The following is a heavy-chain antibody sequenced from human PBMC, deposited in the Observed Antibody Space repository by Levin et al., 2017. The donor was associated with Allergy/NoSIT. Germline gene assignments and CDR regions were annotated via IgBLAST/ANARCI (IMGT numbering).Heavy chain of an antibody. CDR1: GGSFSGYY. J-gene: IGHJ5*02. CDR3: VRGSYCSGGSCYSIWFDP. Sequence: SETLSLTCTVYGGSFSGYYWNWIRQPPGRGLEWIGEITHSGSTNYNPSLKSRVTISVDTSKNQFSLRLSSLTAADTAVYYGVRGSYCSGGSCYSIWFDPWGQGTLVTVSS. V-gene: IGHV4-34*01. CDR2: ITHSGST. D-gene: IGHD2-15*01.